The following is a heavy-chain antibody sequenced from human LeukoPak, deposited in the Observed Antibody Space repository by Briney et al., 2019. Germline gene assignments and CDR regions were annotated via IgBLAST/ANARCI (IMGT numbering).Heavy chain of an antibody. CDR2: ITASGGNT. V-gene: IGHV3-23*01. CDR3: ARAMAVIYSYGKQDY. J-gene: IGHJ4*02. CDR1: GFTFSSYA. Sequence: GGSLRLSCAASGFTFSSYAMNWVRQAPGKGLEWVSSITASGGNTYYADSVKGRFTISRDNSKNTFYLQMNSLRAEDMAVYYCARAMAVIYSYGKQDYWGQGTLVTVSS. D-gene: IGHD5-18*01.